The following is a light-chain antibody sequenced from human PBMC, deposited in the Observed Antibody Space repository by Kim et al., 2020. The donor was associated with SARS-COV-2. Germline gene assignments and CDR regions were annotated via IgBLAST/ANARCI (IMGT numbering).Light chain of an antibody. Sequence: SRRDRVTITCRPSPRLSGLFTCYHQKPAKAPKLLLYYASTLQDGDPSSFSSGGSATKFTPAISSLPPQDFAAYFCDPTYGTPPTFVGGTKVDIK. J-gene: IGKJ4*01. CDR3: DPTYGTPPT. V-gene: IGKV1-39*01. CDR2: YAS. CDR1: PRLSGL.